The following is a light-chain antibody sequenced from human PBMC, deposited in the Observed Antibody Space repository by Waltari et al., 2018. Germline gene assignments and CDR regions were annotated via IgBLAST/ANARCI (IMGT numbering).Light chain of an antibody. CDR1: QSVLYSSKNTNY. J-gene: IGKJ4*01. CDR3: QQYYSTPPT. Sequence: DIVMTQSPDSLAVSLGERATINCKSSQSVLYSSKNTNYVAWYQQKPGQPPKLLIYWASTRESGVPDRFSGSGSGTDFTLTISSLQAEDVAVYYCQQYYSTPPTFGGGTKVEIK. CDR2: WAS. V-gene: IGKV4-1*01.